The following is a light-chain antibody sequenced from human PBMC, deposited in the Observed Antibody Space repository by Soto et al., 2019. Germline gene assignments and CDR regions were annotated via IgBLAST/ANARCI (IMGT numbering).Light chain of an antibody. CDR3: QQSSKTPRT. V-gene: IGKV1-39*01. Sequence: DIQMTQSPSSLSASIGDRVTITCRASQSISSNLNWYQQKPGKAPNLLIYAASTLQSGVPSRFSGGGSATYFTLTISSLQPEDFATYYCQQSSKTPRTFGQGNQVEVK. CDR1: QSISSN. J-gene: IGKJ1*01. CDR2: AAS.